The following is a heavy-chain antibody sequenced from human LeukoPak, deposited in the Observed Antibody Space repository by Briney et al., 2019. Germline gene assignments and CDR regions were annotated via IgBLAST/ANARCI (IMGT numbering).Heavy chain of an antibody. Sequence: GGSLRVSCAAPGFTFSSYGMHRVRQAPGKGLEWVAFIRYDGSNKYYADSVKGRFTISRDNSKNTLYLQMNSLRAEDTAVYYCARDRRLWLRYYYYYYMDVWGKGTTVTISS. J-gene: IGHJ6*03. V-gene: IGHV3-30*02. D-gene: IGHD5-18*01. CDR2: IRYDGSNK. CDR3: ARDRRLWLRYYYYYYMDV. CDR1: GFTFSSYG.